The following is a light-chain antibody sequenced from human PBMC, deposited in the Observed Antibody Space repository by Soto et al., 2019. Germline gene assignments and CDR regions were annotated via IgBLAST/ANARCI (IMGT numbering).Light chain of an antibody. CDR3: SSYAGSNNLV. Sequence: QSALTQPPSASGSPGQSVTISCTGTSSDVGGYNYVSWYQQHPGKAPQLMIYEVSKRPSGVPDRFSGSKSGNTASLTVSGLQAADEADYYCSSYAGSNNLVFGGGTKVTVL. J-gene: IGLJ2*01. V-gene: IGLV2-8*01. CDR2: EVS. CDR1: SSDVGGYNY.